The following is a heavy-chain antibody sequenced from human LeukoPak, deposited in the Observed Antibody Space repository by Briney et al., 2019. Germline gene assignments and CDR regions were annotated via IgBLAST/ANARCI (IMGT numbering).Heavy chain of an antibody. D-gene: IGHD5-18*01. J-gene: IGHJ4*02. Sequence: GGSLRLSCAASAFTFSSFGMSWVRQAPGKGLEWVSSISSSGSYIYYADSVKGRFTISRDNAKNSLYLQMNSLRVEDTAVYYCARGSGVQVWSSLDYWDQGTLVTVSS. CDR2: ISSSGSYI. CDR3: ARGSGVQVWSSLDY. CDR1: AFTFSSFG. V-gene: IGHV3-21*01.